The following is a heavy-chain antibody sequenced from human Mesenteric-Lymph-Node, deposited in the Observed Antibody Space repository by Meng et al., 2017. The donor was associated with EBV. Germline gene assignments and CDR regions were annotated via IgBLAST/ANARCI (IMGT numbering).Heavy chain of an antibody. CDR3: ARSAGGDYSFDP. CDR2: MNPNSGNT. J-gene: IGHJ5*02. CDR1: GSTFTSYD. V-gene: IGHV1-8*01. D-gene: IGHD4-17*01. Sequence: QGQLVQAGAEGKKPGASVKVSCKASGSTFTSYDINWVRQATGQGLEWMGWMNPNSGNTGYAQKFQGRVTMTRNTSISTAYMELSSLRSEDTAVYYCARSAGGDYSFDPWGQGTLVTVSS.